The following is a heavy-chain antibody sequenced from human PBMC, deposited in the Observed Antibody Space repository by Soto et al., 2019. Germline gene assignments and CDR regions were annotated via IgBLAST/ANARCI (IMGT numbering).Heavy chain of an antibody. CDR3: ARDDEYDDNGLDY. Sequence: QVQLVESGGGVVQPGTSLRLSCAASGFLLSRFGMHWVRQAPGKGLEWVAVIVNHEGTKDYADSVRGRFTISRDNSRNTLFLEMSSLRVEDTAIYYCARDDEYDDNGLDYWGQGTLVTVSS. D-gene: IGHD1-1*01. V-gene: IGHV3-33*01. CDR2: IVNHEGTK. CDR1: GFLLSRFG. J-gene: IGHJ4*02.